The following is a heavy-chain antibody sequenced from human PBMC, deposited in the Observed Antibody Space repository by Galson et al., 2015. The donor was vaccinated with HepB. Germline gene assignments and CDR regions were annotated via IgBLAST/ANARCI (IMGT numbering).Heavy chain of an antibody. V-gene: IGHV3-33*01. D-gene: IGHD3-22*01. CDR2: IWNDGSRK. CDR3: ARGENASGYRPDY. CDR1: GFTFSRYA. J-gene: IGHJ4*02. Sequence: SLRLSCAGTGFTFSRYAMHWVRHAPGKGLEWVTIIWNDGSRKLYGNSVRGRFTISRDNSKNTVYLQMNSLRAEDTGVYYCARGENASGYRPDYWGQG.